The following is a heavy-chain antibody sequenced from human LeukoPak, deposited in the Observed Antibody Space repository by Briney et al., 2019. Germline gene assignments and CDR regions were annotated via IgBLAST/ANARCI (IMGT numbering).Heavy chain of an antibody. J-gene: IGHJ3*02. D-gene: IGHD1-26*01. V-gene: IGHV4-39*02. CDR1: GGSINDNSYY. CDR3: ARERGNLRGDAFDI. CDR2: IYYTGST. Sequence: SETLSLTCTVSGGSINDNSYYWGWIRQPPGKGLEWIGSIYYTGSTYYNPSLKSRVTISVDTSKNQFSLKLSSVTAADTAVYYCARERGNLRGDAFDIWGQGTMVTVSS.